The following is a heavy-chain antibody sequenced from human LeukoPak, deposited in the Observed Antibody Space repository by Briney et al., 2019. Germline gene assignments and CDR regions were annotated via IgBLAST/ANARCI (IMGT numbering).Heavy chain of an antibody. J-gene: IGHJ4*02. D-gene: IGHD1-1*01. CDR3: ARAGQYIADYFDY. V-gene: IGHV4-59*01. CDR1: GGSISGYY. Sequence: SETLSPTCTVSGGSISGYYWSWIRQPPREGLEWIACIYYSGSTNYNPSLKSRVTISVATSKNQFSLKLNSMTAADTAVYYCARAGQYIADYFDYWGQGTLVTVSS. CDR2: IYYSGST.